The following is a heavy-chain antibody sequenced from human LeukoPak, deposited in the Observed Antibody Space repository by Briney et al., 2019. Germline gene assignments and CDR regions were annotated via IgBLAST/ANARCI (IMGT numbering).Heavy chain of an antibody. CDR2: ISGSGDNT. J-gene: IGHJ4*02. D-gene: IGHD6-19*01. Sequence: PGGSLRLSCAASGFTFSSSAMSWVRQAPGKGLEWVSSISGSGDNTFYADSVKGRFTISRDSSKNTLYLRMNSLRAEDTAVYHCAKFGYSSGWPISGYYFDYWGQGTLVTVSS. CDR3: AKFGYSSGWPISGYYFDY. CDR1: GFTFSSSA. V-gene: IGHV3-23*01.